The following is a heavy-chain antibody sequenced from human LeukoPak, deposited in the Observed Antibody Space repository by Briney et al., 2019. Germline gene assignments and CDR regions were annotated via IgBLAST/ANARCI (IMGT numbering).Heavy chain of an antibody. CDR3: ARGGGLDV. Sequence: GGSLRLSCAASGFTFSSYWMNWARQAPGKGLEWVASINHNGNVNYYVDSEKGRFAISRDNAKNSLYLQMSNLRAEDTAVYFCARGGGLDVWGQGATVTVSS. V-gene: IGHV3-7*03. J-gene: IGHJ6*02. D-gene: IGHD3-16*01. CDR2: INHNGNVN. CDR1: GFTFSSYW.